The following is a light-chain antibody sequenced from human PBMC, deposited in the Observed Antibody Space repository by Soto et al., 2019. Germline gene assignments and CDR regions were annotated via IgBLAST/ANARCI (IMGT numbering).Light chain of an antibody. J-gene: IGLJ3*02. V-gene: IGLV2-14*01. CDR3: SSYTTSSTVV. CDR2: EVI. CDR1: SSDVGGFEY. Sequence: QSALSQPASVSGSPGQSITISCTGTSSDVGGFEYVSWYQQHPGKAPKLMIYEVIRRPSGISNRFSGSKSGNTASLTISTLQAEDEADYYCSSYTTSSTVVFGGGTKLTVL.